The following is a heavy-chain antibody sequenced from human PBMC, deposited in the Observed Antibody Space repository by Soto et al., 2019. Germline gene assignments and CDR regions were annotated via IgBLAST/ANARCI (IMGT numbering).Heavy chain of an antibody. CDR1: GFVFRTNA. Sequence: QLVESGGDFAQPGGSLRLSCAASGFVFRTNAMSWVRQRPGQGLEWVSAIRGNGDNTYYADSVTGRFSISRDNSKNSLFLQMNSLRAEDTAMYYGASLNIYWRGETCDSGYHDYWGQGTLVTVSS. J-gene: IGHJ4*02. CDR3: ASLNIYWRGETCDSGYHDY. D-gene: IGHD2-15*01. CDR2: IRGNGDNT. V-gene: IGHV3-23*04.